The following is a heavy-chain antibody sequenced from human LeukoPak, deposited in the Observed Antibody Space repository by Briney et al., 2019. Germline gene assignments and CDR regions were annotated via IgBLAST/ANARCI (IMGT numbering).Heavy chain of an antibody. Sequence: TSQTLSLTCTVSGGSFSSGDGYWSWIRQPPGKGLEWIGYIYYSGSTYYNPSLKSRVTISVDTSKNQSSLKLSSVTAVDTAVYYCARDYTPRIVGATSPNYMDVWGRGTTVTVSS. J-gene: IGHJ6*03. CDR2: IYYSGST. V-gene: IGHV4-30-4*08. CDR1: GGSFSSGDGY. D-gene: IGHD1-26*01. CDR3: ARDYTPRIVGATSPNYMDV.